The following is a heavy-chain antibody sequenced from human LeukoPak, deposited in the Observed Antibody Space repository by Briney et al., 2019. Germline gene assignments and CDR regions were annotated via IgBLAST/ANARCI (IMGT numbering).Heavy chain of an antibody. D-gene: IGHD6-19*01. CDR3: AASYSSGWYGSTVDY. CDR1: GFTFEDYT. Sequence: GGSLRLSCAASGFTFEDYTMNWVRQAPGKGLEWVAVISYDGSNKYYADSVKGRFTISRDNSKNTLYLQMNSLRAEDTAVYYCAASYSSGWYGSTVDYWGQGTLVTVSS. J-gene: IGHJ4*02. CDR2: ISYDGSNK. V-gene: IGHV3-30-3*01.